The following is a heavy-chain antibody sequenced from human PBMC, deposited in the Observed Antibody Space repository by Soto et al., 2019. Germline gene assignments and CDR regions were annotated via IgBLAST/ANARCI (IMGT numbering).Heavy chain of an antibody. CDR1: GGTFSSYA. J-gene: IGHJ4*02. D-gene: IGHD2-15*01. Sequence: QVQLVQSGAEVKKPGSSVKVSCKASGGTFSSYAISWVRQAPGQGLEWMGGIIPIFGTANYAQKFQGRVTITRDESTSNAYKELGSLRSEDTGVYYCARADCSGGSCYSGAYWGQGTLVTVSS. V-gene: IGHV1-69*05. CDR3: ARADCSGGSCYSGAY. CDR2: IIPIFGTA.